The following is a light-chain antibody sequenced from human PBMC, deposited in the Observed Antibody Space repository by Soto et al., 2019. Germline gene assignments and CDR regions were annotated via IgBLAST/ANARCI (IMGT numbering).Light chain of an antibody. CDR3: QQRSNWPPIT. Sequence: VLTQSPATLYLSPGDRATLSCRASQSVDWYVAWYQQKPGQAPRLLIYDALKRATGTPDRFSGSGSGTDFTLTISRLEPEDFAVYYCQQRSNWPPITFGPGTKVDIK. J-gene: IGKJ3*01. V-gene: IGKV3-11*01. CDR1: QSVDWY. CDR2: DAL.